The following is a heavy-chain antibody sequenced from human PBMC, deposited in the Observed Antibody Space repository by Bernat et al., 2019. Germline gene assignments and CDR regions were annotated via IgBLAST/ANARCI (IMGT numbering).Heavy chain of an antibody. CDR3: ARGPDSIVVVVAATVGYFDY. CDR1: GFTFSSYA. CDR2: ISYDGSNK. Sequence: QVQLVESGGGVVQPGRSLRLSCAASGFTFSSYAMHWVRQAPGKGLEWVAVISYDGSNKYYADSVKGRFTISRDNSKNTLYLQMNSLRAEDTAVYYRARGPDSIVVVVAATVGYFDYWGQGTLVTVSS. D-gene: IGHD2-15*01. V-gene: IGHV3-30-3*01. J-gene: IGHJ4*02.